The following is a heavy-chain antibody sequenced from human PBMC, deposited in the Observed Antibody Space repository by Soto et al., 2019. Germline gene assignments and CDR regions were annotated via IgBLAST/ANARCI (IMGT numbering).Heavy chain of an antibody. Sequence: QVQLVQSGAEVKKPGASVQVSCKASGYGFTRYGINWVRQAPGQGLEWLGWISTYNGDTDYAQKFQGRVTMTTDTSTTTAYMDRRSLTSDDTAVYFCARGDSTGSPRGWFDPWGQGTLVTVSS. J-gene: IGHJ5*02. V-gene: IGHV1-18*04. CDR3: ARGDSTGSPRGWFDP. CDR2: ISTYNGDT. D-gene: IGHD2-8*02. CDR1: GYGFTRYG.